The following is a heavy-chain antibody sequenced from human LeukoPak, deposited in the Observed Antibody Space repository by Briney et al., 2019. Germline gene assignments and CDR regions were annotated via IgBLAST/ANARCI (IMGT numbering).Heavy chain of an antibody. CDR1: GFTFSSYS. J-gene: IGHJ4*02. V-gene: IGHV3-21*03. CDR3: TTLAAGSY. CDR2: ISSSSSYI. D-gene: IGHD6-13*01. Sequence: GGSLRLSCAASGFTFSSYSMNWVRQAPGKGLEWVSSISSSSSYIYYADSVKGRFTISRDNAKNSLYLQMNSLKTEDTAVYYCTTLAAGSYWGQGTLVTVSS.